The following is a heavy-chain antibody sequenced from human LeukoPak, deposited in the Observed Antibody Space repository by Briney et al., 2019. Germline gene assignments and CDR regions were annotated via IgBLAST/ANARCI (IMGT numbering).Heavy chain of an antibody. CDR3: ARDQEEKRFSSSGPNYYYYYMDV. V-gene: IGHV1-69*06. J-gene: IGHJ6*03. CDR2: IIPIFGTA. D-gene: IGHD3-3*01. CDR1: GGTFSSYS. Sequence: ASVKVSCKASGGTFSSYSFTWVRQAPGQGLEWMGGIIPIFGTANYAQKFQGRVTITADKSTSTAYMELSSLRSEDTAVYYCARDQEEKRFSSSGPNYYYYYMDVWGKGTTVTVSS.